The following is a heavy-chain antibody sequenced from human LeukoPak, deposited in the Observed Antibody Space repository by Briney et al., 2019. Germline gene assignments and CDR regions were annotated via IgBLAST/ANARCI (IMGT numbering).Heavy chain of an antibody. CDR3: ARAVGVIVAIDY. Sequence: GGSLRLSCAASGFTFSSYSMNWVRQAPGKGLEWVSSISSSSSYIYYADSVKGQFTISRDKAKNSLYLQMNSLRAEDTAVYYCARAVGVIVAIDYWGQGTLVTVSS. CDR1: GFTFSSYS. V-gene: IGHV3-21*01. CDR2: ISSSSSYI. D-gene: IGHD5-12*01. J-gene: IGHJ4*02.